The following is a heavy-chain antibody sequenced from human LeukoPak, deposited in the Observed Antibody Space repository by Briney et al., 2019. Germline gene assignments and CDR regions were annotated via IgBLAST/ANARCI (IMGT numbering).Heavy chain of an antibody. Sequence: PSETLSLTCTVSGGSISSYFWNWIRQPPGKGLEWIGYIYYSGSTNYNPSLKSRVTISVDTSKNQFSLKLSSVTAADTAVYYCARSELLWFGGVNSGFDYWGQGTLVTVSS. CDR3: ARSELLWFGGVNSGFDY. D-gene: IGHD3-10*01. CDR2: IYYSGST. CDR1: GGSISSYF. V-gene: IGHV4-59*01. J-gene: IGHJ4*02.